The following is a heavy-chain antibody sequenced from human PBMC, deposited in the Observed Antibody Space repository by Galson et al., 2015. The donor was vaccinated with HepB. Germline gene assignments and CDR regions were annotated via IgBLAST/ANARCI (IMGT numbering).Heavy chain of an antibody. Sequence: SLRLSCAASGFTFSSYAMSWVRQAPGKGLEWVSCITVSGNGTYYADSVKGRFTISRDNAKSTLDLQVNSLRAEDTAVYYCAKGARGSLYTHDDPWGQGTLVPVPS. D-gene: IGHD2-2*02. CDR1: GFTFSSYA. CDR2: ITVSGNGT. J-gene: IGHJ5*02. CDR3: AKGARGSLYTHDDP. V-gene: IGHV3-23*01.